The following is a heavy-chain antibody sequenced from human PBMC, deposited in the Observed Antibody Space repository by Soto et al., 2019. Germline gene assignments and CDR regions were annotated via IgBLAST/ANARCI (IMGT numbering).Heavy chain of an antibody. V-gene: IGHV6-1*01. J-gene: IGHJ5*01. D-gene: IGHD2-8*01. CDR3: VRLIGNSWLDS. CDR1: DDRVPTNRRT. Sequence: SYTLTPNWNITDDRVPTNRRTQNWIMKVPSIALEWLGRTYYRSKWFDDYAVSVKSRITISPDMYNNRISLQLNSVTPDDTAVYYCVRLIGNSWLDSWGQGTLVTVSS. CDR2: TYYRSKWFD.